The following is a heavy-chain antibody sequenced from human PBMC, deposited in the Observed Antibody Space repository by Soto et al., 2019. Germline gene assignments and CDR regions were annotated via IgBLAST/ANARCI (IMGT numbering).Heavy chain of an antibody. Sequence: SETLSLTCAVSGGSISSSNWWRWVRPPPGKGQKWIGEINHSGSTNYNPSLKSRVTISVDTSKNQFSLKLSSVTAADTAVYYCARDYSNYYGFNWFDPWGQGTLVTVSS. CDR3: ARDYSNYYGFNWFDP. CDR2: INHSGST. J-gene: IGHJ5*02. D-gene: IGHD4-4*01. CDR1: GGSISSSNW. V-gene: IGHV4-4*02.